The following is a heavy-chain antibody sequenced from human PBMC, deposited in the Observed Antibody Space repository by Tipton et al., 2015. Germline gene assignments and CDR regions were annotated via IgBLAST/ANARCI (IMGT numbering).Heavy chain of an antibody. Sequence: SLRLSCAASGFTFNNYGMDWVRQAPGKGLEWVALIWYDGSNKYYADSVKGRFTISRDNSKNTLYLQMNSLRAEDTAVYYCARDGFSGVAPDYWGQGTLVTVSS. V-gene: IGHV3-33*01. J-gene: IGHJ4*02. CDR1: GFTFNNYG. D-gene: IGHD5-12*01. CDR2: IWYDGSNK. CDR3: ARDGFSGVAPDY.